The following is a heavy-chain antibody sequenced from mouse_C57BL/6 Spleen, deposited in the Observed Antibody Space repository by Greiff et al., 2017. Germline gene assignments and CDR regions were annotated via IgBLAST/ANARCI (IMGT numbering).Heavy chain of an antibody. D-gene: IGHD1-1*01. CDR3: ARTPYGSSLDY. Sequence: QVQLQQSGAELVMPGASVKLSCKASGYTFTSYWMHWVKQRPGQGLEWIGEIDPSDSYTNYNQKFKGKSTLTVDKSSSTAYMQLSSLTSEDSAVYYCARTPYGSSLDYWGQGTTLTVSS. CDR2: IDPSDSYT. J-gene: IGHJ2*01. V-gene: IGHV1-69*01. CDR1: GYTFTSYW.